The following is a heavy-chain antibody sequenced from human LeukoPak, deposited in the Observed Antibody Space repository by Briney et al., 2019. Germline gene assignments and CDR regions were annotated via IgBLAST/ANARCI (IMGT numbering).Heavy chain of an antibody. CDR3: AGGTGWLIDS. CDR1: GYTFTSYY. V-gene: IGHV1-46*01. Sequence: ASVKVSCKASGYTFTSYYMHWVRQAPGQGLEWMGMVSPSGGSTRYAQKFQGRVTMTRDTSTSTVYMELSSLRSEDTAVYYCAGGTGWLIDSWGQGTLVTVSS. CDR2: VSPSGGST. J-gene: IGHJ4*02. D-gene: IGHD3-9*01.